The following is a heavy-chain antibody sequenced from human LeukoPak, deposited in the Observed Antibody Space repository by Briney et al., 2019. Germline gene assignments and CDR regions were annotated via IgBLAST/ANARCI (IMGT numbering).Heavy chain of an antibody. Sequence: PGGSLRLSCAASRFTVSSNYMSWVRQAPGEGLEWVSGISGSGNSTYYADSVKGRFTISRDNCKNTVYLQLNSLRAEDTALLFCARGPRCTSTSCYSLGLFDYWGQGTLVTVSS. D-gene: IGHD2-2*01. CDR1: RFTVSSNY. CDR2: ISGSGNST. J-gene: IGHJ4*02. V-gene: IGHV3-23*01. CDR3: ARGPRCTSTSCYSLGLFDY.